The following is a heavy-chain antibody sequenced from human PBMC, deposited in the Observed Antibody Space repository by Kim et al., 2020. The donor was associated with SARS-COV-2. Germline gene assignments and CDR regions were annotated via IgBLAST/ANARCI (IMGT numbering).Heavy chain of an antibody. J-gene: IGHJ6*02. D-gene: IGHD6-19*01. CDR3: AKEEGSGYSSGWTYYYYGMDV. CDR1: GFTFSSYG. CDR2: ISYDGSNK. Sequence: GGSLRLSCAASGFTFSSYGMHWVRQAPGKGLEWVAVISYDGSNKYYADSVKGRFTISRDNSKNTLYLQMNSLRAEDTAVYYCAKEEGSGYSSGWTYYYYGMDVWGQGNTDTVSS. V-gene: IGHV3-30*18.